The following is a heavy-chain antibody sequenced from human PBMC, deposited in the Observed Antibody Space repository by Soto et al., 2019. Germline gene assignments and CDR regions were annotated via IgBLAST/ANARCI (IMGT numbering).Heavy chain of an antibody. CDR3: ARNAVITLGGVIVSNYFRY. CDR2: IDPRDSST. J-gene: IGHJ4*02. CDR1: GYTFTSYW. Sequence: EVQLEQSGAEVKKPGESLRISCKGSGYTFTSYWITWVRQMPGKGLEWMGRIDPRDSSTNSSSSFQGHVTITVDKSINTAYLQSRRLKASDTSLYYGARNAVITLGGVIVSNYFRYWGQVTRVTVSS. V-gene: IGHV5-10-1*01. D-gene: IGHD3-16*02.